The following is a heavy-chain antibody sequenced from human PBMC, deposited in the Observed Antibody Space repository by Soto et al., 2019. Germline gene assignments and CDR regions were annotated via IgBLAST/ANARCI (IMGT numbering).Heavy chain of an antibody. J-gene: IGHJ5*02. CDR1: GFTFSSYS. CDR2: ISSSSSYI. V-gene: IGHV3-21*01. CDR3: AKDSEPLEPFDP. Sequence: EVQLVESGGGLVKPGGSLRLSCAASGFTFSSYSMNWVRQAPGKGLEWVSSISSSSSYIYYADPVKGRFTIARDNAKNSLYLKINSLRAEYTDVYYCAKDSEPLEPFDPWGQGTLVTVSS.